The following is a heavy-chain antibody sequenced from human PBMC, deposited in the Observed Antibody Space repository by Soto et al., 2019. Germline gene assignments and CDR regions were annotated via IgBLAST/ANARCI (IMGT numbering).Heavy chain of an antibody. CDR3: ARHQEIAARPIENWFDP. CDR1: GYSFTSYW. Sequence: GESLKISCKGSGYSFTSYWISWVRQMPGKGLEWMGRIDPSDSYTNYSPSFQGHVAISADKSISTAYLQWSSLKASDTAMYYCARHQEIAARPIENWFDPWGQGTLVTVSS. CDR2: IDPSDSYT. J-gene: IGHJ5*02. V-gene: IGHV5-10-1*01. D-gene: IGHD6-6*01.